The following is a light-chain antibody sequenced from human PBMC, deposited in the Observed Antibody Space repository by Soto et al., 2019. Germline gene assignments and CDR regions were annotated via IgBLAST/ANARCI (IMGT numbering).Light chain of an antibody. CDR1: SXDVGSYNL. Sequence: QSVLTQPGSVSGSPGQSITIYCTGTSXDVGSYNLVSWYQQHPGKAPKLMIYEGSKRPSGVSNRFSGSKSGNTASLTISGLQAEDEADYYCCSYAGSSTYVFGTGTKVTVL. V-gene: IGLV2-23*01. CDR2: EGS. CDR3: CSYAGSSTYV. J-gene: IGLJ1*01.